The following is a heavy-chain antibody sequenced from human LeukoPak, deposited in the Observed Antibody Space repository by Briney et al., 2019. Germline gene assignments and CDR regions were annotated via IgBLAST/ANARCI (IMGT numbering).Heavy chain of an antibody. D-gene: IGHD2-2*01. V-gene: IGHV3-23*01. Sequence: GGSLRLSCAASGFTFSSYAMSWVRQAPGKGLEWVSDISGGGGSTFYADSVKGRFTISRDNSKNTLYLQMNSLRAEDTAVYYCAKSQYRSSTSCYGPFDPWGQGTLVTVSS. CDR3: AKSQYRSSTSCYGPFDP. CDR2: ISGGGGST. CDR1: GFTFSSYA. J-gene: IGHJ5*02.